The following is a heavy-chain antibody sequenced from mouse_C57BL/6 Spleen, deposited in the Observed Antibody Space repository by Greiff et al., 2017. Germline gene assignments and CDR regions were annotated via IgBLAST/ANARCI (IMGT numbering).Heavy chain of an antibody. J-gene: IGHJ3*01. V-gene: IGHV1-15*01. CDR3: TRLSYSTFAY. D-gene: IGHD2-10*01. CDR1: GYTFTDYE. CDR2: IDPETGGT. Sequence: VQLQQSGAELVRPGASVTLSCKASGYTFTDYEMHWVKQTPVHGLEWIGAIDPETGGTAYNQKFKGKTILTADKSSSTAYMELRSLTSEDSAVYYCTRLSYSTFAYWGQGTLVTVSA.